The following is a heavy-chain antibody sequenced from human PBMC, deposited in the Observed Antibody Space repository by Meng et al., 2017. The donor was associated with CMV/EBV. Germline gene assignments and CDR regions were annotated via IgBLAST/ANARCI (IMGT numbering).Heavy chain of an antibody. Sequence: GGSLRLSCAASGFTFSSYSMNWVRQAPGKGLEWVSSISSSSSYIYYAASVKGRFTISRDNAKNSLYLQMNNLKAEDTAVYYCAKRGGGFDYWGQGTLVTVSS. J-gene: IGHJ4*02. CDR3: AKRGGGFDY. V-gene: IGHV3-21*01. CDR2: ISSSSSYI. CDR1: GFTFSSYS. D-gene: IGHD3-16*01.